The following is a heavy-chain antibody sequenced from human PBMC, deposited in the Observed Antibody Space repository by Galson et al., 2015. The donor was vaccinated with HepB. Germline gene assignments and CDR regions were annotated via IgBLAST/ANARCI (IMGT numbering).Heavy chain of an antibody. V-gene: IGHV3-23*01. D-gene: IGHD2-21*01. Sequence: SLRLSCAGSGVTYSAHAMTWVRQAPGKGLEWVAAISGSGGSTYYADSVRGRFTISRDNSKNTLYLQMNSQRVEDTAIYYCARDPNGDYLGAFDIWGQGTMVTVSS. CDR3: ARDPNGDYLGAFDI. CDR1: GVTYSAHA. J-gene: IGHJ3*02. CDR2: ISGSGGST.